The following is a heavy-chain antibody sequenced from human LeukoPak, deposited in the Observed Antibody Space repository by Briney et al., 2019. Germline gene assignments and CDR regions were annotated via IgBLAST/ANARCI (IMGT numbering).Heavy chain of an antibody. J-gene: IGHJ2*01. Sequence: SQTLSLTCTVSGGSISSGDYYWSWIRQPPGKGLEWIGYIYYSGSTYYNPSLKSRVTISVDTSKNQFSLKLSSVTAADTAVYYCARDGGFWSGYPYWYLDLWGRGTLVTVSS. V-gene: IGHV4-30-4*08. CDR2: IYYSGST. D-gene: IGHD3-3*01. CDR3: ARDGGFWSGYPYWYLDL. CDR1: GGSISSGDYY.